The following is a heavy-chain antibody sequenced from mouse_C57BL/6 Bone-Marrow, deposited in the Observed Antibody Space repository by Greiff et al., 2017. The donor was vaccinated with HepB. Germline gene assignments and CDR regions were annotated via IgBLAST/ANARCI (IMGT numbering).Heavy chain of an antibody. J-gene: IGHJ3*01. CDR3: TRTDYYGSSSWFAY. D-gene: IGHD1-1*01. CDR2: ISSGGDYI. Sequence: EVMLVESGEGLVKPGGSLKLSCAASGFTFSSYAMSWVRQTPEKRLEWVAYISSGGDYIYYADTVKGRFTISRGNARNTLYLQMSSLKSEDTAMYYCTRTDYYGSSSWFAYWGQGTLVTVSA. V-gene: IGHV5-9-1*02. CDR1: GFTFSSYA.